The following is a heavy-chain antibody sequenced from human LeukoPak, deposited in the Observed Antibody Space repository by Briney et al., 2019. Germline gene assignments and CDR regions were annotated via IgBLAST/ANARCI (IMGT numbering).Heavy chain of an antibody. D-gene: IGHD5-18*01. V-gene: IGHV4-59*01. CDR2: IYYSGST. CDR3: VRLDTAMVLDY. J-gene: IGHJ4*02. CDR1: GGSISSYY. Sequence: SETLSLTCTVSGGSISSYYWSWIRQPPGKGLEWIGYIYYSGSTNYNPSLKSRVTISVDTSKNQFSLKLSSVTAADTAVYYCVRLDTAMVLDYWGQGTLVTVSS.